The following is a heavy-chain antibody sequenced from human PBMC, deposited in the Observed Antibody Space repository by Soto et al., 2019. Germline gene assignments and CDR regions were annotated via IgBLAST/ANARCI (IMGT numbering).Heavy chain of an antibody. CDR1: GFTFSSYG. Sequence: QVQLVESGGGVVQPGRSLRLSCAASGFTFSSYGMHWVRQAPGKGLEWVAVIWYDGSNKYYADSVKGRFTISRDNSKNTLYLQMNSLRAEDTAVYYCARVPRIAVAKGYYYYGMDVWGQGTTVTVSS. D-gene: IGHD6-19*01. J-gene: IGHJ6*02. V-gene: IGHV3-33*01. CDR3: ARVPRIAVAKGYYYYGMDV. CDR2: IWYDGSNK.